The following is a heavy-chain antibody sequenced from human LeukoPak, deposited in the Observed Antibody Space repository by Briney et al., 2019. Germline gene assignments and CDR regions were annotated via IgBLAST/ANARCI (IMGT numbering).Heavy chain of an antibody. Sequence: GGSLRLSCAASGFRFNTYWMNWVRQAPGKGLEWVANIKQDGNEKYYADSVKGRFTISRDNGKNSLDLQMNSLRADDTAVYYCARERGVSHPFDYWGQGTLVTVSS. J-gene: IGHJ4*02. CDR2: IKQDGNEK. CDR3: ARERGVSHPFDY. CDR1: GFRFNTYW. V-gene: IGHV3-7*01. D-gene: IGHD2-21*01.